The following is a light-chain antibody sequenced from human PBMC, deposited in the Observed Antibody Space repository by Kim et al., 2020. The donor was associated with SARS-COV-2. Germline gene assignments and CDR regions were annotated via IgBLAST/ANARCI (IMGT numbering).Light chain of an antibody. CDR3: QQRSNWPRSIT. J-gene: IGKJ5*01. Sequence: PGERATLSCRASQSVSRYLAWYQQKPGQAPRLLIYDASNRATGIPARCSGSGSGTDFTLTISSLEPEDFAVYYCQQRSNWPRSITFGQGTRLEIK. V-gene: IGKV3-11*01. CDR2: DAS. CDR1: QSVSRY.